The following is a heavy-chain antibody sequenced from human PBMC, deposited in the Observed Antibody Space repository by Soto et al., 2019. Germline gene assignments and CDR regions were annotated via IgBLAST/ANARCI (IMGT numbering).Heavy chain of an antibody. J-gene: IGHJ6*03. V-gene: IGHV4-59*01. CDR2: IYYSGST. CDR3: ARSLRVRGVIKSHLYYYMDV. D-gene: IGHD3-10*01. Sequence: SETLSLTCTVSGGSISSYYWSWIRQPPGKGLEWIGYIYYSGSTNYNPSLKSRVTISVDTSKNQFSLKLSSVAAADTAVYYCARSLRVRGVIKSHLYYYMDVWGKGTTVTVSS. CDR1: GGSISSYY.